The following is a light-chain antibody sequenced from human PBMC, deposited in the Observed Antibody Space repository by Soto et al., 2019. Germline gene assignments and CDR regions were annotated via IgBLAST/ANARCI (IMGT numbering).Light chain of an antibody. J-gene: IGKJ1*01. CDR3: QQYGSSGT. CDR1: QSVSNNY. CDR2: GAS. Sequence: EIVLTQSPGTLSLSPGERATLSCRASQSVSNNYLAWYQQKPGQAPXLLIYGASNRATGIPDRFSGSGSGTVFTLTISRLEPEDFAVDDCQQYGSSGTFGQGTKVDIK. V-gene: IGKV3-20*01.